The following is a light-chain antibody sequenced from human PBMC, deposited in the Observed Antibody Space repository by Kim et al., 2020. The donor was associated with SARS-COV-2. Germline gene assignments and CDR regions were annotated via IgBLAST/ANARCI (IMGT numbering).Light chain of an antibody. CDR1: EPMSYNH. Sequence: PGDTATLSCSAREPMSYNHLDWYQQRPGQAPRLLIYGAANRATGISDRFSGSGSVKDFRLTISRLDPEDFAVYYCQQYASPLITFGVGTKVDIK. V-gene: IGKV3-20*01. CDR3: QQYASPLIT. CDR2: GAA. J-gene: IGKJ4*01.